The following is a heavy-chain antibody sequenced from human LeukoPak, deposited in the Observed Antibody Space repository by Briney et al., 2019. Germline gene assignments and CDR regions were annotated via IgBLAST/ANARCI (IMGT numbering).Heavy chain of an antibody. CDR1: GGSICSYY. D-gene: IGHD5-24*01. J-gene: IGHJ4*02. V-gene: IGHV4-59*01. CDR2: IYYSGST. Sequence: SETLSLTCTVSGGSICSYYWSWIRQPPGKGLEWIGYIYYSGSTNYNPSLKSRVTISVDTSKNQFSLKLSSVTAADTAVYYCAREFRMATIKYFDYWGQGTLVTVSS. CDR3: AREFRMATIKYFDY.